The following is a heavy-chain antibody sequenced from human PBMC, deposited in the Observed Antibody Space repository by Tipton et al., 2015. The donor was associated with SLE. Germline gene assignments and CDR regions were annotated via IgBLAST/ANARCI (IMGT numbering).Heavy chain of an antibody. CDR2: ISSSNGNT. V-gene: IGHV1-18*01. Sequence: QLVQSGAEVKKPGASVKVSCKASGSAFIGYGITWVRQAPGQGLEWMGRISSSNGNTKYAQKFQGRVSMTMDTSTSTVYMELRSLRSDDTAVYFCARLTLPRYFDLWGRGTLVTVSS. CDR1: GSAFIGYG. J-gene: IGHJ2*01. CDR3: ARLTLPRYFDL.